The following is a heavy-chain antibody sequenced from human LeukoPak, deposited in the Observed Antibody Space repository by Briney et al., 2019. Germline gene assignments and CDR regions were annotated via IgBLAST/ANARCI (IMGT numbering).Heavy chain of an antibody. J-gene: IGHJ4*02. D-gene: IGHD1-1*01. CDR1: GFTFSKYW. V-gene: IGHV3-7*01. CDR3: ARQRYSDY. Sequence: GGSLRLSCAASGFTFSKYWMTWVRQAPGKGLEWVANIKEDGSENSYVESVKGRFTISRDNAKNSLYLQLNSLRAEDTAVYFCARQRYSDYWGQGTLVTVSS. CDR2: IKEDGSEN.